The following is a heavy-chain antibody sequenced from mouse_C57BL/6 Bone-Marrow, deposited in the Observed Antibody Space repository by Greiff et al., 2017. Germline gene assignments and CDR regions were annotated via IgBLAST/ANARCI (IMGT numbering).Heavy chain of an antibody. CDR2: INSDGGNT. V-gene: IGHV5-2*01. CDR1: EYAFPSHD. CDR3: ASPTMITTGYAMDY. Sequence: DVQLVESGGGLVQPGASLKLSCESNEYAFPSHDMSWVRKTPEKRLELVAAINSDGGNTYYPDTMERRFIISRDNTKKTLYLQMSSLRSEDTALYYCASPTMITTGYAMDYWGQGTSVTVSS. J-gene: IGHJ4*01. D-gene: IGHD2-4*01.